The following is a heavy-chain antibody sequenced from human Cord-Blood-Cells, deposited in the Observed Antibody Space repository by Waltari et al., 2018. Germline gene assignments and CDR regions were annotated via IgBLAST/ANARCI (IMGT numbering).Heavy chain of an antibody. V-gene: IGHV4-59*01. CDR3: ARAVVVVAATRYSVSWFDP. CDR2: IYYSGST. D-gene: IGHD2-15*01. J-gene: IGHJ5*02. CDR1: GGSISSYY. Sequence: QVQLQESGPGLVKPSETLSLTCPVSGGSISSYYWSWIRQPPGKGLEWIGYIYYSGSTNSIPSLRSRVTISVDTSKNQFSLKLSSVTAADTAVYYCARAVVVVAATRYSVSWFDPWGQGTLVTVSS.